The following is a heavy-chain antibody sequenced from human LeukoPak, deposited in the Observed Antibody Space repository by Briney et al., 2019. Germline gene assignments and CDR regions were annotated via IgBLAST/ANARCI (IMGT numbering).Heavy chain of an antibody. V-gene: IGHV4-39*01. Sequence: SETLSLTCTVSGGSISSSSYYWGWLRQPPGKGLEWVGSIYYSGSTYYNPSLKSRVTISVDTSKNQFSLKLSSVTAADTAVYYCARLVTGYCSGGSCYSDHYYFYMDVWGKGTTVTVSS. CDR2: IYYSGST. CDR3: ARLVTGYCSGGSCYSDHYYFYMDV. CDR1: GGSISSSSYY. D-gene: IGHD2-15*01. J-gene: IGHJ6*03.